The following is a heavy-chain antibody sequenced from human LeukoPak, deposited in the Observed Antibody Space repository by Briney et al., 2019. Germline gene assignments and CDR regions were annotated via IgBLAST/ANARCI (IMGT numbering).Heavy chain of an antibody. J-gene: IGHJ4*02. CDR3: ARVQDYGDYAPAFDY. D-gene: IGHD4-17*01. V-gene: IGHV3-21*01. CDR1: GFTFSSYS. CDR2: ISSSSSYI. Sequence: PGGSLRLSCAASGFTFSSYSVNWVRQAPGKGLEWVSSISSSSSYIYYADSVKGRFTISRDNAKNSLYLQMNSLRAEDTAVYYCARVQDYGDYAPAFDYWGQGTLVTVSS.